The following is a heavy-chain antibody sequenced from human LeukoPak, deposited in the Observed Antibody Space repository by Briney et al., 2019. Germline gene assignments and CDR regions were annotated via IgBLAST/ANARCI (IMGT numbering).Heavy chain of an antibody. CDR2: ISANNGDT. J-gene: IGHJ4*02. CDR1: GYTFTSYG. Sequence: ASVKVSCKASGYTFTSYGIAWVRQAPGQGLQWMGWISANNGDTSYSQKLQGRVTMTTDTSTNTAYMELRSLTSDDTAVYHCATDLGYCSGGSCGGSFDYWGQGTLVTVSS. V-gene: IGHV1-18*01. D-gene: IGHD2-15*01. CDR3: ATDLGYCSGGSCGGSFDY.